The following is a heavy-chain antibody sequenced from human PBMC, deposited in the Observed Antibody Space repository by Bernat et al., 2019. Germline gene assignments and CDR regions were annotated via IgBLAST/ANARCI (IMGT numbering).Heavy chain of an antibody. CDR2: INAGNGNT. V-gene: IGHV1-3*01. D-gene: IGHD2-2*01. J-gene: IGHJ6*03. CDR3: ARDRVVPAARICYYCYMDF. Sequence: QVPLVQSGAEVKKPGASVKVSCKASGYTFTSYAMHWVRQAPGQRLEWMGWINAGNGNTKYSQKFQGRVTITRDTSAITAYMELSSLRSEDTAVYYCARDRVVPAARICYYCYMDFLGKGTTVTVSS. CDR1: GYTFTSYA.